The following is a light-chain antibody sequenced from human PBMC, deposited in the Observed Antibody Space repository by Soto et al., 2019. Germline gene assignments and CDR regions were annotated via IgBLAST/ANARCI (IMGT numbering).Light chain of an antibody. J-gene: IGKJ1*01. CDR3: PQYNSYS. V-gene: IGKV1-5*01. CDR1: QSISNW. CDR2: HAS. Sequence: QMTQSPSTLPASAGDRVNITCRASQSISNWLAWYQQKPGTAPKVLIYHASNLQSGVPSRFIVSGSGTEFTITISSMQPDDFATDYCPQYNSYSFCPGTQVEIK.